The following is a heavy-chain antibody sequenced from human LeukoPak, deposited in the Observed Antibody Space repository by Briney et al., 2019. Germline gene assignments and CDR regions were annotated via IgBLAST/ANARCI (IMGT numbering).Heavy chain of an antibody. CDR3: ASTRRRYFPLDP. CDR1: GGTFSSYA. D-gene: IGHD3-9*01. CDR2: IIPIFGTA. Sequence: GASVKVSCKASGGTFSSYAISWVRQAPGQGLEWMGGIIPIFGTANYAQKFQGRVTITADKSTSTAYVELSSLRSEDTAVYYCASTRRRYFPLDPWGQGTLVTVSS. J-gene: IGHJ5*02. V-gene: IGHV1-69*06.